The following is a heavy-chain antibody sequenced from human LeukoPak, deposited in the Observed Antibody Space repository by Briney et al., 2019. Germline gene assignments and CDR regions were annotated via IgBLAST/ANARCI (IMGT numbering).Heavy chain of an antibody. D-gene: IGHD4-17*01. Sequence: SETLSLTCTVSGGSISSSSYYWGWIRQPPGKGLEWIGSIYYSGSTYYNPSLKSRVTISVDTSKNQFSLKLSSVTAADTAVYYCAGEQGYLYGDYRDAFDIWGQGTMVTVSS. CDR2: IYYSGST. V-gene: IGHV4-39*07. J-gene: IGHJ3*02. CDR1: GGSISSSSYY. CDR3: AGEQGYLYGDYRDAFDI.